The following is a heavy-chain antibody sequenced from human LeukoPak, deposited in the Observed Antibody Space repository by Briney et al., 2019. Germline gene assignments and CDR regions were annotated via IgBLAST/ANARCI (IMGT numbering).Heavy chain of an antibody. D-gene: IGHD5-18*01. Sequence: GASVKVSCKASGYTFTSYGISWVRQAPGQGLEWMGGIIPIFGTANYAQKFQGRVTITADESTSTAYMELSSLRSEDTAVYYCARAIVDTPYYYYGMDVWGQGTTVTVSS. CDR2: IIPIFGTA. V-gene: IGHV1-69*13. J-gene: IGHJ6*02. CDR1: GYTFTSYG. CDR3: ARAIVDTPYYYYGMDV.